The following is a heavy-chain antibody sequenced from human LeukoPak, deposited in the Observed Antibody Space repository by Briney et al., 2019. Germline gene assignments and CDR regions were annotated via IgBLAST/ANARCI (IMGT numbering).Heavy chain of an antibody. Sequence: ASVTVSCKASGFSFTSFGVTWVRQAPGQGLEWMGWISTYTGVTHYAEKFEDRVTMSIDTSTTTAYMELRSLRYDDTAVYYCARDSDYSGNGNGDWFDPWGQGTMVTVSS. D-gene: IGHD4-11*01. V-gene: IGHV1-18*04. CDR3: ARDSDYSGNGNGDWFDP. CDR2: ISTYTGVT. J-gene: IGHJ5*02. CDR1: GFSFTSFG.